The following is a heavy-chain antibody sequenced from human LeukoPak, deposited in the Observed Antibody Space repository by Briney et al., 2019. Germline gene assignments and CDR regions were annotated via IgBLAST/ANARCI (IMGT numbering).Heavy chain of an antibody. D-gene: IGHD5-18*01. CDR3: ARDPHTAMVYYYGMDV. CDR1: GGTFSSYA. V-gene: IGHV1-69*13. J-gene: IGHJ6*02. Sequence: ASVKVSCKASGGTFSSYAISWVRQAPGQGLEWMGGIIPLFGTANYAQKFQGRVTITAVESMSTAYMELSSLRSEDTAVYYCARDPHTAMVYYYGMDVWGQGTTVTVSS. CDR2: IIPLFGTA.